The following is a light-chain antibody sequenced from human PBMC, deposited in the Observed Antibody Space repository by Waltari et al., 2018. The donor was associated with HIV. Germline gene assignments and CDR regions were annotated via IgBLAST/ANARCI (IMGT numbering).Light chain of an antibody. J-gene: IGLJ2*01. CDR1: NSNIGSNT. CDR3: AAWDDSLNGVV. CDR2: SNN. V-gene: IGLV1-44*01. Sequence: QSVLTQPPSASGTPGQRVTISCSGSNSNIGSNTVNWYQQLPGTAPKLLFYSNNPRPPGVPDRFSGSNSGTSASLAISGLQSEDEADYYCAAWDDSLNGVVFGGGTKLTVL.